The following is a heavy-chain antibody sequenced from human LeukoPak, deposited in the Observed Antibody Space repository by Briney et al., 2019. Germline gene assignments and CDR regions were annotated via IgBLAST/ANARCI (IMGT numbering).Heavy chain of an antibody. CDR1: GYTFTGYY. V-gene: IGHV1-2*02. J-gene: IGHJ1*01. CDR2: INPNSGGT. Sequence: ASVKVSCKASGYTFTGYYMHWVRQAPGQGLEWMGWINPNSGGTNYAQKFQGRVTMTRDTSISTAYMELSRLRSDDTAVYYCATEYSSSAAPFQHWGQGTLVTVSS. CDR3: ATEYSSSAAPFQH. D-gene: IGHD6-6*01.